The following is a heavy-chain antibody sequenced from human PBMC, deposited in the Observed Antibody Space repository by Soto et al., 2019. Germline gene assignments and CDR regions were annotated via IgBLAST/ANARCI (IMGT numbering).Heavy chain of an antibody. D-gene: IGHD3-10*01. CDR3: ARDFGAGAHFDY. V-gene: IGHV4-34*01. J-gene: IGHJ4*02. CDR1: GESLSDCW. CDR2: INQSGRT. Sequence: QMQLQQWGAGLVKPSETLSLTCAMYGESLSDCWWSWIRLSTGKGLEWIGEINQSGRTNYNPSLQSRVTISLDTSQNHFSLKLTSVTAADTAVYYCARDFGAGAHFDYWGQGTLLTVSS.